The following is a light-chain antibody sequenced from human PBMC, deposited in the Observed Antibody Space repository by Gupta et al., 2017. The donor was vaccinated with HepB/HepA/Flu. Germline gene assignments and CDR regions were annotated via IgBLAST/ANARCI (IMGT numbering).Light chain of an antibody. J-gene: IGLJ3*02. V-gene: IGLV3-25*03. Sequence: YELTQPPSVSVSPGQTARITCSGDALPKQYVYWYQQKPGQAPVVLIFKDSERASGIPERFSGSSSGTTVALTITGVRAEDEADYYCQSADSTNTYVVFGGGTKLTVL. CDR2: KDS. CDR1: ALPKQY. CDR3: QSADSTNTYVV.